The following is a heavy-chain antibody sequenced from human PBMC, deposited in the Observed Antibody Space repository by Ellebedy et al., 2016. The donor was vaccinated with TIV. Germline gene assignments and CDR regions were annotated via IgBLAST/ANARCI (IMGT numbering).Heavy chain of an antibody. V-gene: IGHV3-7*04. CDR1: GFTFSRYW. D-gene: IGHD2-2*01. CDR2: IKFDEFEK. J-gene: IGHJ3*02. CDR3: ARDIVEVPDGDAFDI. Sequence: GESLKISCAASGFTFSRYWMSWLRQAPGKGLEYVAHIKFDEFEKYHADSVKGRFTISRDNARKSVYLQMNSLRVDDTAVYYCARDIVEVPDGDAFDIWGQGTKVTVSS.